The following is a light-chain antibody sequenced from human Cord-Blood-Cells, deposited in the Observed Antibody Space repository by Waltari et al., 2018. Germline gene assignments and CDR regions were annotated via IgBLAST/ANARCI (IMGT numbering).Light chain of an antibody. V-gene: IGLV2-8*01. CDR1: SSDVGGYNN. CDR3: SSYAGSNNFV. CDR2: EVS. J-gene: IGLJ1*01. Sequence: QSALTQPPSASGSPGQSVTISCTVTSSDVGGYNNVSWYQQHPGKAPKLMIYEVSKRPSGVPDRFSGSKSGNTASLTVSGLQAEDEADYYCSSYAGSNNFVFGTGTKVTVL.